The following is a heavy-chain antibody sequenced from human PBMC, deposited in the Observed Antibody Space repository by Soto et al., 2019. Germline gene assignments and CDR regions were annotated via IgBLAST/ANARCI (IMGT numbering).Heavy chain of an antibody. CDR3: ARDFYDSVGYTWFDS. CDR2: IHNSGTS. V-gene: IGHV4-59*01. J-gene: IGHJ5*01. CDR1: GDTSTSYY. Sequence: QVQLQESGPGLVKPSETLSLSCTVSGDTSTSYYWGWIRQAPGKGLEWIGHIHNSGTSTHNPSLNGRVTISIDMSNKQFSLKLTSLTSADTAVYYCARDFYDSVGYTWFDSWSQGTLVTVSS. D-gene: IGHD3-22*01.